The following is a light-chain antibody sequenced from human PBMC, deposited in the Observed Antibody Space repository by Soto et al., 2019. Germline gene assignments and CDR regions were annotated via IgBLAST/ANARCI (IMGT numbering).Light chain of an antibody. CDR3: QQRWHWPSNT. CDR2: GAS. V-gene: IGKV3D-20*02. J-gene: IGKJ5*01. CDR1: QSVSSSF. Sequence: EIVLTQSPGTLSLSPGERATLSCRASQSVSSSFLGWYQQKPGQAPRLLIYGASSRATGIPDRFSGSGSGTDFTLTISRLESEDFGVYYCQQRWHWPSNTFGQGTRLEIK.